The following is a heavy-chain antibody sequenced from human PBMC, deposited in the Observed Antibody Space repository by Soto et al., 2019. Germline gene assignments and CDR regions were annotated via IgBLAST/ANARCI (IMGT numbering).Heavy chain of an antibody. CDR2: IYYSGST. CDR1: GGSISSGDYY. D-gene: IGHD3-10*01. Sequence: SETLSLTCTVSGGSISSGDYYWSWIRHPPGKGLEWIGYIYYSGSTYYNPSLKSRVTISVDTSKNQFSLKLSSVTAADTAVYYCAREGRAYGSGSYVLDYWGQGTLVTVSS. V-gene: IGHV4-30-4*01. J-gene: IGHJ4*02. CDR3: AREGRAYGSGSYVLDY.